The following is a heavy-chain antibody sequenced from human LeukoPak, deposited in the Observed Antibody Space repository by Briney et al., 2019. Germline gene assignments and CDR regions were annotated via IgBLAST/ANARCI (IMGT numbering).Heavy chain of an antibody. V-gene: IGHV1-69*05. CDR3: ARDYGGTSHTIDYYFDY. CDR2: IIPIFGTA. J-gene: IGHJ4*02. CDR1: GGTFSSYT. D-gene: IGHD4-23*01. Sequence: GASVKVSCKASGGTFSSYTISWVRQAPGQGLEWMGRIIPIFGTANYAQKFQGRVTITTDESTSTAYMELSSLRSEDTAVYYCARDYGGTSHTIDYYFDYWGQGTLVTVSS.